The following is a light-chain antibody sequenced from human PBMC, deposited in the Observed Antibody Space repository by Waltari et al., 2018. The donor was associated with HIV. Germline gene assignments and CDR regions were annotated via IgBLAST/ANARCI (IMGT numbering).Light chain of an antibody. CDR2: DVG. CDR1: SRAIGAYNY. Sequence: QSALTQPASVSGSPGPSITISCTGTSRAIGAYNYVSWYQQHPGKAPKLIIYDVGTRPSGVSDRFSGSKSGNTASLTISGLQSEDEADYHCCAYAGPTGLSEVFGGGTKLTVL. V-gene: IGLV2-23*02. J-gene: IGLJ2*01. CDR3: CAYAGPTGLSEV.